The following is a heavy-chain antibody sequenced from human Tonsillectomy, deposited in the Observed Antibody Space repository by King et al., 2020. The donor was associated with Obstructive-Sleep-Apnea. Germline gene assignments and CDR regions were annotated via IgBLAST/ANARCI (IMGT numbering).Heavy chain of an antibody. CDR2: INGDGSGT. D-gene: IGHD4-17*01. J-gene: IGHJ4*02. V-gene: IGHV3-74*01. Sequence: VQLVESGGGLVQPGGSLRLSCAASAFTPSSYWMHWVRHAPGKGLMWVSRINGDGSGTNYADSVKGRFSISRDNAKRMLYLQMNSLRPEDTAVYFCAGSYGDYGADWGQGTLVTVAS. CDR3: AGSYGDYGAD. CDR1: AFTPSSYW.